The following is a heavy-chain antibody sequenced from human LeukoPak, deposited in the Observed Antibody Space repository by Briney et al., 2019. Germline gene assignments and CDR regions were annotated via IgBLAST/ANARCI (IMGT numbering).Heavy chain of an antibody. CDR1: GGSISGGSYY. CDR2: IYTSGNT. V-gene: IGHV4-61*02. J-gene: IGHJ5*02. CDR3: AREVGYCSSTSCYSPFDP. Sequence: PSQTLSLTCTVSGGSISGGSYYWSWIRQPAGKGLEWIGRIYTSGNTNYNPSLKSRVTISVDTSKNQFYLKLSSVTAADTAVYYCAREVGYCSSTSCYSPFDPWGQGTLVTVSS. D-gene: IGHD2-2*01.